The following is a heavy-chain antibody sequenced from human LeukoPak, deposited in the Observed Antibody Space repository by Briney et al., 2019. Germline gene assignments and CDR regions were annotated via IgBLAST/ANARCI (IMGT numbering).Heavy chain of an antibody. CDR3: ARTFSGSYYARFDP. CDR1: GGSISSYY. V-gene: IGHV4-59*01. Sequence: PSETLSLTCTVSGGSISSYYWSWIRQPPGKGLEWIGYIYYSGSTNYNPSFKSRVTISVDTSKNQFSLKLSSGTAADTAVYYCARTFSGSYYARFDPWGQGTLVTVSS. CDR2: IYYSGST. D-gene: IGHD3-10*01. J-gene: IGHJ5*02.